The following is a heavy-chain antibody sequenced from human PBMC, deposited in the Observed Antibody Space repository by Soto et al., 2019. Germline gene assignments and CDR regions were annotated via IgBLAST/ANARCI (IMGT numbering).Heavy chain of an antibody. D-gene: IGHD2-2*01. J-gene: IGHJ6*02. V-gene: IGHV3-49*05. Sequence: NPGGSLRLSCTTSGFTFGDYAMSWSRQAPGKGLEWVGVIRSKAYGGTTDYAASVKGRFTISRDDSKSAAYLQMNSLKSEDTGVYYCTKYTYTSRYAYYGMDVWGPGTTVTVSS. CDR2: IRSKAYGGTT. CDR1: GFTFGDYA. CDR3: TKYTYTSRYAYYGMDV.